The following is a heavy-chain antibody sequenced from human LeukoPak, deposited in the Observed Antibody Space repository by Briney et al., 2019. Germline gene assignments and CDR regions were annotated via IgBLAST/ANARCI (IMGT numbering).Heavy chain of an antibody. Sequence: SETLSLTCTVSGGSISSSSYYWGWIRQPPGKGLEWIGSIYYSGSTYYNPSLKSRVTISADTSKNQFSLKLISVTAADTAVYYCASLTTAEAFDIWGQGTMVTVSS. CDR3: ASLTTAEAFDI. D-gene: IGHD3-22*01. CDR1: GGSISSSSYY. V-gene: IGHV4-39*07. CDR2: IYYSGST. J-gene: IGHJ3*02.